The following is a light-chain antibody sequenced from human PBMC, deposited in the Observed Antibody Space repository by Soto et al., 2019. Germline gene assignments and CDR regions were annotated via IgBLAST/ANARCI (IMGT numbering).Light chain of an antibody. CDR3: QQYGSSGT. CDR1: QSVSNNY. J-gene: IGKJ1*01. Sequence: EIVLTHSPGTLSLSPGERATLSCMASQSVSNNYLAWYQQKPGQAPRLLIYGASNRATGIPDRFSGSGSGTDFTLTISRLEPEDFAVYYCQQYGSSGTFGQGTMVDIK. CDR2: GAS. V-gene: IGKV3-20*01.